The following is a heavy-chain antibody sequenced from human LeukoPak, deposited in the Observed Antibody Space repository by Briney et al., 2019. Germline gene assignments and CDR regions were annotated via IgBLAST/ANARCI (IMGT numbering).Heavy chain of an antibody. CDR2: ISGSGGST. D-gene: IGHD3-10*01. J-gene: IGHJ6*02. CDR3: AAYYGSGSPHYYYGMDV. CDR1: GFTFSSYA. Sequence: GGSLRLPCAASGFTFSSYAMSWVRQAPGKGLEWVSAISGSGGSTYYADSVKGRFTISRDNSKNTLYLQMNSLRAEDTAVYYCAAYYGSGSPHYYYGMDVRGQGTTVTVSS. V-gene: IGHV3-23*01.